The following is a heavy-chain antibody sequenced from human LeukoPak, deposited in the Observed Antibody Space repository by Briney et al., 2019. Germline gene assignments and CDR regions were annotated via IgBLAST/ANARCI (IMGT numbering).Heavy chain of an antibody. CDR1: GFTFSSYE. V-gene: IGHV3-48*03. CDR3: ATTGTSGPNWFDP. CDR2: ISSSGSTI. J-gene: IGHJ5*02. Sequence: PGGSLRLSCAASGFTFSSYEMNWVRQAPGKGLEWVSYISSSGSTIYYADSVKGRFTISRDNAKNSLYLQMNSLRSDDTAVYYCATTGTSGPNWFDPWGQGTLVTVSS. D-gene: IGHD1-1*01.